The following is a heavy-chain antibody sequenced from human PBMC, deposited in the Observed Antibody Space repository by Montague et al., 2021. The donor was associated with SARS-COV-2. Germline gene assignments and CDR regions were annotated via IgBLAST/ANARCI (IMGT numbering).Heavy chain of an antibody. J-gene: IGHJ6*02. CDR3: ARDRERSDASEYSGVYYYYSMDV. V-gene: IGHV4-61*02. CDR1: GGSISSGSYY. CDR2: IYTSGSV. Sequence: TLSLTCTVSGGSISSGSYYWTWIRQPTGKGLVWIGSIYTSGSVNYNASLKSRVTISLDTSKNQFALKLSSVTAADTAVYYCARDRERSDASEYSGVYYYYSMDVWGQGTTVTVSS. D-gene: IGHD1-26*01.